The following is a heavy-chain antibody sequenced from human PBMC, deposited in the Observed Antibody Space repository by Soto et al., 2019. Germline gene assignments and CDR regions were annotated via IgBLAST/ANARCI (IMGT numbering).Heavy chain of an antibody. J-gene: IGHJ4*02. V-gene: IGHV3-23*01. CDR1: GFTFSSYA. Sequence: PGGSLRLSCAASGFTFSSYAMIWVRQAPVNGLEFVSAISGIFGSTYYADSVKGRFTISRYNSKNTLYLQMNSLRAEDTALYYCAKDLTDGSTSCYIDYWGQGTMVTVSS. D-gene: IGHD2-2*01. CDR2: ISGIFGST. CDR3: AKDLTDGSTSCYIDY.